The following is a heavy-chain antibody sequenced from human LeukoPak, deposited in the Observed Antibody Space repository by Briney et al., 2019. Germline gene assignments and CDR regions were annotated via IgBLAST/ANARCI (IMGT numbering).Heavy chain of an antibody. V-gene: IGHV3-30*18. Sequence: GGSLRLSCAASGFTFSSYGMHWVRQAPGKGLEWVAVISYDGSNKYYADSVKGRFTISRDNSKNTLYLQMNSLRAEDTAVYYCANARLSYQLPPRFDYWAREPWSPSPQ. J-gene: IGHJ4*02. D-gene: IGHD2-2*01. CDR3: ANARLSYQLPPRFDY. CDR1: GFTFSSYG. CDR2: ISYDGSNK.